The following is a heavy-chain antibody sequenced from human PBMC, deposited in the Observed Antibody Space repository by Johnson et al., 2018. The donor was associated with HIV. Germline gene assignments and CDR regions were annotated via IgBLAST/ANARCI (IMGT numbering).Heavy chain of an antibody. CDR2: IRYDGSIK. CDR1: GFTFSSYG. Sequence: QVQLVESGGGLVQPGGSLRLSCAASGFTFSSYGMHWVRQAPGKGLEWVAFIRYDGSIKYYVDSVKGRFTISRDNAKNTLYLQMNSLRVEDTAVYYCARECQYYYDSSGCTYDAFDIWGQGTMVTVSS. D-gene: IGHD3-22*01. V-gene: IGHV3-30*02. CDR3: ARECQYYYDSSGCTYDAFDI. J-gene: IGHJ3*02.